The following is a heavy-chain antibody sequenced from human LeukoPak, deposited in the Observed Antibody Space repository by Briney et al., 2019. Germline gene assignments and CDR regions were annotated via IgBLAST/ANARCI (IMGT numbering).Heavy chain of an antibody. J-gene: IGHJ4*02. V-gene: IGHV3-11*06. CDR3: ARVVSVASYYFDF. CDR2: ISGSSSYT. Sequence: GGSLRLSCAASGFTFSDYYMSWIRQAPGKGLEWVSYISGSSSYTLYADSVKGRFTISRDNAKNSLFLQMDSLRPSDTAVYYCARVVSVASYYFDFWGQGTLVTVSS. CDR1: GFTFSDYY. D-gene: IGHD6-19*01.